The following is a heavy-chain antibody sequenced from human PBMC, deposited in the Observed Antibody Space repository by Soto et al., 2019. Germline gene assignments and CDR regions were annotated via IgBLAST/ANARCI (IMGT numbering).Heavy chain of an antibody. J-gene: IGHJ6*02. D-gene: IGHD3-10*01. CDR3: ARDRAAGSGSYFYYYGMDV. CDR2: INPSGGST. CDR1: GYTFTSYY. V-gene: IGHV1-46*01. Sequence: ASVKVSCKASGYTFTSYYMHWVRQAPGQGLEWMGIINPSGGSTSYAQKFQGRVTMTRDTSTSTVYMELSSLRSEDTAVYYCARDRAAGSGSYFYYYGMDVWGQGTTVTVSS.